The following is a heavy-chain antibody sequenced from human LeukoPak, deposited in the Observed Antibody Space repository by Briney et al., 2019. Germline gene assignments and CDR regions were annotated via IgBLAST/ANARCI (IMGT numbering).Heavy chain of an antibody. CDR3: ARAHSSSWYMDY. V-gene: IGHV4-59*01. J-gene: IGHJ4*02. CDR2: MYYSGST. CDR1: GGSISSYY. Sequence: SETLSLTCTVSGGSISSYYWSWIRQPPGKGLEWIGYMYYSGSTNYNPSLKSRVIISLDTSNNQFSLKLTSVTAADTAVYYCARAHSSSWYMDYWGQGTLVTVSS. D-gene: IGHD6-13*01.